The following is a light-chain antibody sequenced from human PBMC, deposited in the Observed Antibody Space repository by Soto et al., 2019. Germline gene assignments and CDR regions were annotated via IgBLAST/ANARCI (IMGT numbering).Light chain of an antibody. CDR1: SSDIGAYDY. CDR3: GSYASATLI. J-gene: IGLJ2*01. Sequence: QSALTQPASVSGSPGQSITISCTGTSSDIGAYDYVSWFQQYPGKAPTLLIYEVTFRPSGVSSRFSGSKSGNTASLTISGLQTEDEADYYCGSYASATLIFSGGTKLTVL. CDR2: EVT. V-gene: IGLV2-14*01.